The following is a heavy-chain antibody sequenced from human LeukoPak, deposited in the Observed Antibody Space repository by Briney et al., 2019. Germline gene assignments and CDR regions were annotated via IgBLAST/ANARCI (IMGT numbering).Heavy chain of an antibody. V-gene: IGHV4-61*02. Sequence: SETLPLTCTVSGGSISSGSHYWSWIRQPAGKGLEWIGRIYTSGSTNYNPSLKSRVTISVDTSKNQFSLNLSSVTAADTAVYYCARASEEYCSSTSCHVDYWGQGTLVTVSS. D-gene: IGHD2-2*01. CDR3: ARASEEYCSSTSCHVDY. J-gene: IGHJ4*02. CDR2: IYTSGST. CDR1: GGSISSGSHY.